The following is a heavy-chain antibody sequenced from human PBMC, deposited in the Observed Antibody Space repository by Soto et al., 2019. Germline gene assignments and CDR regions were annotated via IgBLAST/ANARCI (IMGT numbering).Heavy chain of an antibody. J-gene: IGHJ6*02. CDR1: GFTFSNAW. CDR2: IKSKTDGGTT. CDR3: TTEVAVTGKNYYYGMDV. D-gene: IGHD2-21*02. V-gene: IGHV3-15*01. Sequence: EVQLVESGGGLVKPGGSLRLSCAASGFTFSNAWMSWVRQAPGKGLEWVGRIKSKTDGGTTDYAAPVKGRFTISRDDSKNTLYLQMNSLKTEDTAVYYCTTEVAVTGKNYYYGMDVWGQGTTVIVSS.